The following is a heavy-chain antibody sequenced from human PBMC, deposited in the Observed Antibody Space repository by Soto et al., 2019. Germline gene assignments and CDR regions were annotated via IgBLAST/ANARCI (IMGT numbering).Heavy chain of an antibody. J-gene: IGHJ4*02. CDR2: IYYSGTT. D-gene: IGHD2-21*01. CDR1: GGSISSSDYY. Sequence: QVQLQESGPGLVKPSQTLSLTCTVSGGSISSSDYYWSWIRQHPGKGLEWIGYIYYSGTTYYNPSLKSRVTISVDTSKNRFSLKVSSVTAADTAVYYCARTAASSLWYFDYWGQGTLVTVSS. CDR3: ARTAASSLWYFDY. V-gene: IGHV4-31*03.